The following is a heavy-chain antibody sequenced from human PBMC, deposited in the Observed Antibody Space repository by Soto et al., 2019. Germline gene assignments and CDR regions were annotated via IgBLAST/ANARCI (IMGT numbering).Heavy chain of an antibody. CDR1: GFIFSNYG. CDR2: IWYDGSHQ. CDR3: ARDGYNFYDY. Sequence: GSLRLSCAASGFIFSNYGMHWVRQAPGKGLEWVAYIWYDGSHQHYADSVKGRVTISRGSPKNMLYLQMTSPRAEDTGVYYCARDGYNFYDYWGQGAPVTVSS. J-gene: IGHJ4*02. D-gene: IGHD5-12*01. V-gene: IGHV3-33*01.